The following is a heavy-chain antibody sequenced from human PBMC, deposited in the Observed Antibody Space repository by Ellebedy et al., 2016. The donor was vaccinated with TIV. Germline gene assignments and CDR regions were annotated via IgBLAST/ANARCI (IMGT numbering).Heavy chain of an antibody. CDR1: GGTFSSYA. CDR2: IIPILGIA. Sequence: AASVKVSCKASGGTFSSYAISWVRQAPGQGLEWMGRIIPILGIANYAQKFQGRVTITADKSTSTAYMELSSLRSEDTAVYYCARDSATQPPDYWGQGTLVTVSS. D-gene: IGHD1-26*01. CDR3: ARDSATQPPDY. J-gene: IGHJ4*02. V-gene: IGHV1-69*04.